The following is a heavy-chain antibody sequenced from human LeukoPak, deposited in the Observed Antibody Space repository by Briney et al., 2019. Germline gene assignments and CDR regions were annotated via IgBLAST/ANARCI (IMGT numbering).Heavy chain of an antibody. D-gene: IGHD1-26*01. J-gene: IGHJ4*02. CDR2: INHSGST. V-gene: IGHV4-34*01. CDR3: ASLRERSYYARGFDY. Sequence: GSLRLSCAASGFTFSRNGMHWVRQAPGKGLEWIGEINHSGSTNYNPSLKSRVTISVDTSKNQFSLKLSSVTAADTAVYYCASLRERSYYARGFDYWGQGTLVTVSS. CDR1: GFTFSRNG.